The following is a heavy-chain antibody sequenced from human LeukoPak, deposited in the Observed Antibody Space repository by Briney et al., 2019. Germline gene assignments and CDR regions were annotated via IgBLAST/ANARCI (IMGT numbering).Heavy chain of an antibody. D-gene: IGHD1-14*01. J-gene: IGHJ4*02. CDR2: IKQDGSEK. V-gene: IGHV3-7*01. Sequence: GGSLRLSCAASGLTFSSYCMSWVRQAPGKGLEWVANIKQDGSEKYYVDSVKGRFTISRDNAKNSLYLQMNSLRAEDTAVYYCATTRFFDYWGQGTLVTVSS. CDR1: GLTFSSYC. CDR3: ATTRFFDY.